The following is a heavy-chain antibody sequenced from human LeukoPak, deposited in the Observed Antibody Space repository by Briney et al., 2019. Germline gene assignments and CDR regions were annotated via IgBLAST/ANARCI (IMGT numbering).Heavy chain of an antibody. J-gene: IGHJ5*02. CDR2: IYTSGST. V-gene: IGHV4-4*07. CDR1: GGSISSYY. D-gene: IGHD3-10*01. CDR3: ARAGLRGVMINWFDP. Sequence: SETLSLTCTVSGGSISSYYWSWIRQPAGKGLEWIGRIYTSGSTYYNPSLKSRVTISVDTSKNQFSLKLSSVTAADTAVYYCARAGLRGVMINWFDPWGQGTLVTVSS.